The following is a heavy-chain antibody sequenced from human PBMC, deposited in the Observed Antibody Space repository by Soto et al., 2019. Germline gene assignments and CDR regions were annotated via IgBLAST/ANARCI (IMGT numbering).Heavy chain of an antibody. Sequence: KFQDRVTISRDTSASTAYMELTSLRSEDTAVYYCARDTGYDGSGIEIWGQGTLVTVSP. V-gene: IGHV1-3*01. J-gene: IGHJ4*02. D-gene: IGHD3-10*01. CDR3: ARDTGYDGSGIEI.